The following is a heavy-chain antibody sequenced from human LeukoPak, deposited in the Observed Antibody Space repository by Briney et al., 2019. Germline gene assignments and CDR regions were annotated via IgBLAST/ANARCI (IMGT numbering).Heavy chain of an antibody. J-gene: IGHJ4*02. CDR1: GGSISTYY. CDR2: VFYTGTT. Sequence: PSETLSLTCTVSGGSISTYYWRWVRQPPGKGLEWIGNVFYTGTTKYDPSLQSRVTISLDTSQSQFSLRLSSVTAADTAVYYCARQPSGNYGKSGYYPYYFDYWGQGALVTVSS. CDR3: ARQPSGNYGKSGYYPYYFDY. D-gene: IGHD3-22*01. V-gene: IGHV4-59*08.